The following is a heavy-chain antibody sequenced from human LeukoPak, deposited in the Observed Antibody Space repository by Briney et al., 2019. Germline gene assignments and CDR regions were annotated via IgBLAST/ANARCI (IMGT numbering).Heavy chain of an antibody. Sequence: GGSLRLSCAASGFAFSTYWMHWVRQAPGKGPVWVSRISPDGRDTIYADSVKGRFTMSRDNDKNTLYLQLSSLRAEDTAVYYCAKGNWNYPLDYWGQGTLVTVSS. J-gene: IGHJ4*02. CDR3: AKGNWNYPLDY. CDR2: ISPDGRDT. CDR1: GFAFSTYW. V-gene: IGHV3-74*01. D-gene: IGHD1-7*01.